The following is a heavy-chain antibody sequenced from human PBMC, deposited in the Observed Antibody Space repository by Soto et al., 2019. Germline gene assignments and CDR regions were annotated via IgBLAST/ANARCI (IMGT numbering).Heavy chain of an antibody. Sequence: GGSLRLSCAASGFTFDDYAMHWVRQAPGKGLEWVSGISWNSGSIGYADSVKGRFTISRDNAKNSLYLQMNSLRAEDTALYYCAKVNTPKPYCSGGSCYSYYYMDVWGKGTTVTVSS. CDR3: AKVNTPKPYCSGGSCYSYYYMDV. J-gene: IGHJ6*03. D-gene: IGHD2-15*01. CDR1: GFTFDDYA. CDR2: ISWNSGSI. V-gene: IGHV3-9*01.